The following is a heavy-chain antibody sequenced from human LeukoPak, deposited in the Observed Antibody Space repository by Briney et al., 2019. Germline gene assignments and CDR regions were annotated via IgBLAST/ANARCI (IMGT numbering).Heavy chain of an antibody. CDR3: ARQYPFDS. D-gene: IGHD2/OR15-2a*01. V-gene: IGHV5-10-1*01. CDR1: GYSFTSYW. CDR2: IDPSGSYI. Sequence: WESLKISCKASGYSFTSYWINWVRQMPGKGLEWMGRIDPSGSYINYSPSFQGLVTISADKSISTAYLQWSSLKASDTAIYYCARQYPFDSWGQGTLVTVSS. J-gene: IGHJ5*01.